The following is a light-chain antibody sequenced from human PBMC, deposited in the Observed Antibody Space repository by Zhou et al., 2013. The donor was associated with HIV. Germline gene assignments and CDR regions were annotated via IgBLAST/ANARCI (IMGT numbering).Light chain of an antibody. J-gene: IGKJ1*01. CDR3: QQLNSYPWT. CDR1: ESVSNS. Sequence: DVQMTQSSSTLSASVGDRVTITCRASESVSNSLAWYQQKSGEAPKLLIYKASTLESGVPSRFSGSGSGTEFSLTIASLQPEDFATYYCQQLNSYPWTFGQGTKVEIK. V-gene: IGKV1-5*03. CDR2: KAS.